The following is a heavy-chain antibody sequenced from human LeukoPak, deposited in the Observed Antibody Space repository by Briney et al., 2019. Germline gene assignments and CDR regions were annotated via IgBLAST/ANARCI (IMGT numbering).Heavy chain of an antibody. J-gene: IGHJ4*02. D-gene: IGHD3-10*01. CDR2: INPNSGGT. V-gene: IGHV1-2*02. Sequence: GASVKVSCKASGYTFTGYYMHWVRRAPGQGLEWMGWINPNSGGTNYAQKFQGRVTMTRDTSISTAYMELSRLRSDDTAVYYCARPVGGRYGEFDYWGQGTLVTDSS. CDR3: ARPVGGRYGEFDY. CDR1: GYTFTGYY.